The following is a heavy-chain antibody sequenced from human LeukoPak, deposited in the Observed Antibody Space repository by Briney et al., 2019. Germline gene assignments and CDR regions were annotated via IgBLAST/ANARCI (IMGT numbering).Heavy chain of an antibody. CDR2: ISYDGSNK. J-gene: IGHJ5*02. CDR1: GFTFSSYA. Sequence: GGSLRLSCAASGFTFSSYAMNWVRQAPGKGLEWVALISYDGSNKNYADSVKGRFTISRDNSKNTLYLQMNSLRAEDTAVYYCARDECSGESCYRSWFATWGQGTLVTVSS. CDR3: ARDECSGESCYRSWFAT. V-gene: IGHV3-30-3*01. D-gene: IGHD2-15*01.